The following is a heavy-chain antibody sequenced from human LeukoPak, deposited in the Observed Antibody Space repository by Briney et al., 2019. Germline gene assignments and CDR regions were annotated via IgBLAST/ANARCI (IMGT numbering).Heavy chain of an antibody. J-gene: IGHJ3*02. Sequence: GGSLRLSCAASGFTFSNYWMSWVRQAPGKGLEWVSSISSSGSYIYYADSVKGRFTISRDNAKNSLYLQMNSLRAEDTAVYYCASTDYYGSGSSAFDIWGQGTMVTVSS. CDR2: ISSSGSYI. CDR1: GFTFSNYW. V-gene: IGHV3-21*01. CDR3: ASTDYYGSGSSAFDI. D-gene: IGHD3-10*01.